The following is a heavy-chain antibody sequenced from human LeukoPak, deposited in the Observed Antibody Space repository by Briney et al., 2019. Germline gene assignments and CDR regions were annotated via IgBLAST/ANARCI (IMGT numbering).Heavy chain of an antibody. D-gene: IGHD3-10*01. J-gene: IGHJ4*02. CDR1: GFTFSSNS. Sequence: GGSLRLSCAASGFTFSSNSMNWVRQAPGKGLEWVSSISSSSSYIYYADSVKGRFTISRDNAKNSLYLQMNSLRAEDTAVYYCARSGSGIPDYWGQGTLVTVSS. CDR2: ISSSSSYI. CDR3: ARSGSGIPDY. V-gene: IGHV3-21*01.